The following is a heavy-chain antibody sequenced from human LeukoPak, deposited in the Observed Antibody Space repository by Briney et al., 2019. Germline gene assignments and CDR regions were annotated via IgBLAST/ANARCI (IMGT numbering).Heavy chain of an antibody. D-gene: IGHD2-15*01. CDR3: ARGRSYCNGGTCYHNFDY. CDR1: GFTFSSYW. CDR2: ISNDGSTT. Sequence: GGSLGLSCAASGFTFSSYWVHWVRQAPGKGLVWVSRISNDGSTTNYADSVKGRFTISRDNAKNTLYLQMNSLRAEDTAVYYWARGRSYCNGGTCYHNFDYWGQGTLVNVPS. J-gene: IGHJ4*02. V-gene: IGHV3-74*01.